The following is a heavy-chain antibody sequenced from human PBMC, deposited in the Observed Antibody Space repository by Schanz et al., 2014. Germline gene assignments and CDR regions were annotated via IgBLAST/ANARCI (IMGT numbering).Heavy chain of an antibody. V-gene: IGHV3-30*04. CDR2: ISYDGSHK. Sequence: QVQLVESGGGVVQPGRSLRLSCAASGFTFSNFAIHWVRQAPGKGLEWVAVISYDGSHKDYADSVKGRFTISRDNSKNTLYLQMNSLSADDTAVYYCAGGRFGEELNYWGQGTLVTVSS. D-gene: IGHD3-10*01. J-gene: IGHJ4*02. CDR1: GFTFSNFA. CDR3: AGGRFGEELNY.